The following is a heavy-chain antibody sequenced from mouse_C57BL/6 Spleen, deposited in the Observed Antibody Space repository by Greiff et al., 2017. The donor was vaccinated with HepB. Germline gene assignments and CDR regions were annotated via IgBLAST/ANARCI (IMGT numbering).Heavy chain of an antibody. CDR3: SREGRTSSFDY. D-gene: IGHD1-1*01. CDR1: GYTFTDYY. Sequence: VQLQQSGPVLVKPGASVKMSCKASGYTFTDYYMNWVKQSHGKSLEWIGVINPYNGGTSYNQKFKGKATLTVDKSSSTAYMALNSLTSEDSAVYYCSREGRTSSFDYWGQGTTLTVSS. V-gene: IGHV1-19*01. CDR2: INPYNGGT. J-gene: IGHJ2*01.